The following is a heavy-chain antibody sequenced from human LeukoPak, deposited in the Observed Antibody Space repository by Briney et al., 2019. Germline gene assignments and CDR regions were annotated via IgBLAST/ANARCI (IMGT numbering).Heavy chain of an antibody. CDR1: GGTFSSYA. Sequence: GASVKVSCKASGGTFSSYAISWMRQAPGQGLEWMGGIIPIFGTANYAQKFQGRVTITTDESTSTAYMELSSLRSEDTAVYYCARVPYYYGSGTPYYFDYWGQGTAVTVSS. CDR2: IIPIFGTA. J-gene: IGHJ4*03. V-gene: IGHV1-69*05. D-gene: IGHD3-10*01. CDR3: ARVPYYYGSGTPYYFDY.